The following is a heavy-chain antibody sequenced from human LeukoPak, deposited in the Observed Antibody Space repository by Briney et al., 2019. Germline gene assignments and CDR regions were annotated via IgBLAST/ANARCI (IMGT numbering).Heavy chain of an antibody. Sequence: PGGSLRLSCAASGFAFSSYALSWVRQAPGKGLEWVSAISGSGDSTDYADSVKGRFSISRDNSKNTVYLQMNSLRAEDTAVYSCAKDHITIFGVVIDEGAFDIWGQGTMVTVSS. D-gene: IGHD3-3*01. CDR1: GFAFSSYA. V-gene: IGHV3-23*01. J-gene: IGHJ3*02. CDR3: AKDHITIFGVVIDEGAFDI. CDR2: ISGSGDST.